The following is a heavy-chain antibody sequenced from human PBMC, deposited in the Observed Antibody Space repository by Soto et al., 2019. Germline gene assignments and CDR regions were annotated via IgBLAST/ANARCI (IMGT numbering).Heavy chain of an antibody. CDR2: ISGSGGST. CDR1: GFTFNSYA. CDR3: AKDLGVFLDADAFDI. V-gene: IGHV3-23*01. D-gene: IGHD3-10*01. Sequence: PGGSLRLSCAASGFTFNSYAMGWVRQAPGKGLEWVSAISGSGGSTYYADSVKGRFTISRDNSKNTLYLQMNSLRAEDTAVYYCAKDLGVFLDADAFDIWGQGTMVTVSS. J-gene: IGHJ3*02.